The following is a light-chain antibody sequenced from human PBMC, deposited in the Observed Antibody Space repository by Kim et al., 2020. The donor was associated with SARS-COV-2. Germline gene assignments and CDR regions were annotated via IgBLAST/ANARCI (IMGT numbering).Light chain of an antibody. CDR2: EGT. CDR3: QAWDSRTVI. Sequence: SYELTQPPSVSVSPGQTAIITCSGDKLGDKYACWYQQRPGQSPVLVIYEGTERLSGIPERFSGSKSGTTATLTISGTQATDEADYYCQAWDSRTVIFGGGTQLTVL. V-gene: IGLV3-1*01. CDR1: KLGDKY. J-gene: IGLJ2*01.